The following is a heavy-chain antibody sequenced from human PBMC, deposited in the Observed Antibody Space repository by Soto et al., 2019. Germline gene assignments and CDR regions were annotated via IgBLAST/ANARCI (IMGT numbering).Heavy chain of an antibody. CDR1: GFTVSSYG. J-gene: IGHJ4*02. CDR2: ISRDGGTK. V-gene: IGHV3-30*03. D-gene: IGHD2-8*02. Sequence: QVQLVESGGGVVQPGRSLRLSCAASGFTVSSYGMHWVRQAPGKGLEWVAVISRDGGTKYYADSVKGRFTISRDNSRNTLFLEVNSLRGDDMAVYYCTGEVASGYWGQGTLVTVFS. CDR3: TGEVASGY.